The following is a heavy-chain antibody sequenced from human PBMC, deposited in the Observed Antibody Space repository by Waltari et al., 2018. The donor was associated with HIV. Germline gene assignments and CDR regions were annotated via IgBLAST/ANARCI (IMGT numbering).Heavy chain of an antibody. CDR3: ARILLDSSGYREARGAFDI. Sequence: QVTLKESGPVLVKPTETLTLTCTVSGFSLSNARMGVSWIRQPPGKALEWLAHIFSNDEKSYSTSLKSRLTISKDTSKSQVVLTMTNMDPVDTATYYCARILLDSSGYREARGAFDIWGQGTMVTVSS. J-gene: IGHJ3*02. CDR2: IFSNDEK. CDR1: GFSLSNARMG. D-gene: IGHD3-22*01. V-gene: IGHV2-26*01.